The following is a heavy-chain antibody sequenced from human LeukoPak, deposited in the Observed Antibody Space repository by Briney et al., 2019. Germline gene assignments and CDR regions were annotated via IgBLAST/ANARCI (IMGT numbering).Heavy chain of an antibody. CDR2: ISGSGGST. CDR3: AKVGWELLSFDY. CDR1: GFTFSSYA. D-gene: IGHD1-26*01. V-gene: IGHV3-23*01. J-gene: IGHJ4*02. Sequence: PGGSLRLSYAASGFTFSSYAMSWVRQAPGKGLEWVSAISGSGGSTYYADSVKGRFTISRDNSKNTLYLQMNSLRAEDTAVYYCAKVGWELLSFDYWGQGTLVTVSS.